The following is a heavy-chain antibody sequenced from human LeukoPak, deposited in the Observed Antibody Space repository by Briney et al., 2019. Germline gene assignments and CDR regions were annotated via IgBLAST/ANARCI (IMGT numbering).Heavy chain of an antibody. V-gene: IGHV1-46*01. CDR3: ARDLGLRGVTNWFDP. J-gene: IGHJ5*02. CDR1: GGTFSSYA. Sequence: ASVKVSCKASGGTFSSYAISWVRQAPGQGLEWMGIIDPSGGSTGYAQKFQGRVTMTRDTSTSTVYMELSSLRSEDTAVYYCARDLGLRGVTNWFDPWGQGTLVTVSS. D-gene: IGHD3-10*01. CDR2: IDPSGGST.